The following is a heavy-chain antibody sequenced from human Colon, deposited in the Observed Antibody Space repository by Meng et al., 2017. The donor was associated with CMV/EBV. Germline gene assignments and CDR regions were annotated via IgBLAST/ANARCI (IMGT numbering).Heavy chain of an antibody. CDR1: GFTFSKYS. J-gene: IGHJ5*02. CDR3: ARDSQEFTITNWLDP. V-gene: IGHV3-21*01. CDR2: ISSSSSYI. Sequence: GESLKISCAASGFTFSKYSINWVRQAPGKGLEWVSSISSSSSYIYYADSVKGRFTISRDNAKNSLYLQMTSLRAEDTAVYYCARDSQEFTITNWLDPWGQGTLVTAPQ. D-gene: IGHD3-10*01.